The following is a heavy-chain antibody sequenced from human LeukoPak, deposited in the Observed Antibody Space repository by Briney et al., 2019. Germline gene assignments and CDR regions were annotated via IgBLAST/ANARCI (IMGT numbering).Heavy chain of an antibody. J-gene: IGHJ4*02. V-gene: IGHV3-48*03. CDR2: ISSSGSTI. CDR1: GFTPSNYE. Sequence: PGGSLRLSCAASGFTPSNYEMNWVRQAPGKGLEWVSYISSSGSTIYYADSVKGRFTISRDNAKNSLYLQMNSLRAEDTAVYYCAQIYTYGSSQFDYWGQGTLVTVSS. CDR3: AQIYTYGSSQFDY. D-gene: IGHD5-18*01.